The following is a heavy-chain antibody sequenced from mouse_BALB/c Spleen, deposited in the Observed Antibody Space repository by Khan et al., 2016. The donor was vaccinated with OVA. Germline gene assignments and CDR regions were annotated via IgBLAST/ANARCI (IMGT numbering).Heavy chain of an antibody. J-gene: IGHJ3*01. V-gene: IGHV5-6*01. CDR3: ADHLTGSFAY. CDR2: ISSGGDYT. Sequence: EVQLQESGGDLVKPGGSLKLSCAASGFTFSSYSMSWVRQTPDKRLEWVASISSGGDYTYYPDSVKGRFTISRDNAKNTLYLQMSDLKSEDTAMYYCADHLTGSFAYWRQGTLVTVSA. D-gene: IGHD4-1*01. CDR1: GFTFSSYS.